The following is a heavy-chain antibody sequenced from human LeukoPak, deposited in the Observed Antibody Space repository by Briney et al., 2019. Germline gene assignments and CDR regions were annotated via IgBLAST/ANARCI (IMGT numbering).Heavy chain of an antibody. J-gene: IGHJ4*02. CDR2: ISGSGGST. D-gene: IGHD3-16*01. CDR1: GFPFSIYA. CDR3: ANLLGELY. V-gene: IGHV3-23*01. Sequence: GGSLRLSCAGSGFPFSIYAMSWVRQAPGKGLEWVSAISGSGGSTYYADSVKGRFTISRDNSKNTLYLQMNSLRAEDTAVYYCANLLGELYWGQGTLVTVSS.